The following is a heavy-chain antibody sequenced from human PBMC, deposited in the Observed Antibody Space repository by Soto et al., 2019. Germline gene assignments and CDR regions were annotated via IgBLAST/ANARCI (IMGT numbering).Heavy chain of an antibody. V-gene: IGHV4-59*11. D-gene: IGHD4-17*01. CDR3: VRVGGYYGDYPNFDY. CDR1: GGSIGPHC. J-gene: IGHJ4*02. CDR2: IYYSGST. Sequence: SATKCLTRRVAGGSIGPHCWSWIRRSPGKGLEWIGNIYYSGSTKYNPSLRSRITISVDTTNIQFSLRLRSVTAADTAVYYCVRVGGYYGDYPNFDYWVQGTPVTVSS.